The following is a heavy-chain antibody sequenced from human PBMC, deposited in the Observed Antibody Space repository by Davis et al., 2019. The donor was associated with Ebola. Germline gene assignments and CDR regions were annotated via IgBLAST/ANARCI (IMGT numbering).Heavy chain of an antibody. CDR3: ARDPSYIWTTVTTTSYFDY. D-gene: IGHD4-17*01. V-gene: IGHV3-11*06. Sequence: GESLKISCAASGFTFSDYYMSWIRQAPGKGLDWVSSISSSSSYIYYADSVKGRFTISRDNAKNSLYLQMNSLRAEDTAVYYCARDPSYIWTTVTTTSYFDYWGQGTLVTVSS. CDR2: ISSSSSYI. J-gene: IGHJ4*02. CDR1: GFTFSDYY.